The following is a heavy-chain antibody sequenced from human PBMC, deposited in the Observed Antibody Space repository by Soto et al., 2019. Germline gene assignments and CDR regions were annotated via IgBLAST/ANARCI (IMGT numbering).Heavy chain of an antibody. CDR1: GYIFTYYH. CDR3: ARDARGTRGFDEMDI. Sequence: QVQLVQSGAEVKKPGASVKVSCTTSGYIFTYYHIHWVRQAPGQGLEWMGFINPKSGDTDFAQKFTGRVTMTRDTSFNVGHMEVSGLMSDDAAVYYCARDARGTRGFDEMDIWGQGTTVAVSS. CDR2: INPKSGDT. J-gene: IGHJ6*02. V-gene: IGHV1-2*02. D-gene: IGHD3-9*01.